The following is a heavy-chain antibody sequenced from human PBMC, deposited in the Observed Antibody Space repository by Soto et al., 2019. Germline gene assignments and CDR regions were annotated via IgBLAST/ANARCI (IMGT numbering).Heavy chain of an antibody. CDR3: ARDLVGATI. Sequence: PGGSLRLSCAASGFTFSSYAMSWVRQAPGKGLEWVSAISSSSNYIYYADSMKGRFTISRDNAKNSLYLQMNSLRAEDTGVYYCARDLVGATIWGQGTLVTVSS. J-gene: IGHJ4*02. V-gene: IGHV3-21*01. D-gene: IGHD1-26*01. CDR2: ISSSSNYI. CDR1: GFTFSSYA.